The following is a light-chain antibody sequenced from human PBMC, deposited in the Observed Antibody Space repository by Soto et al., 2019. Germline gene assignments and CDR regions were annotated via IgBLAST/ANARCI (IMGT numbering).Light chain of an antibody. CDR3: QHHCNTPYA. V-gene: IGKV4-1*01. Sequence: DIVMAQSPDSLAVSLGERATIYCKSSQRVLFSSNNKNYLAWYQQRPGQPPKLLLYWSSTRQAGVPDRFSGSGSGTNFTLTLSSLQAADAAVYYCQHHCNTPYALGQGTKLEI. J-gene: IGKJ2*01. CDR1: QRVLFSSNNKNY. CDR2: WSS.